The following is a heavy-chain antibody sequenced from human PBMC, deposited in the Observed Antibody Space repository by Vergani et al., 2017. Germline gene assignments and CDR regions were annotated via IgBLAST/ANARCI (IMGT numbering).Heavy chain of an antibody. D-gene: IGHD2-2*01. J-gene: IGHJ6*03. CDR3: AREPIVVVPAAAYYYYMDV. Sequence: QVQLVQSGAEVKKPGSSVKVSCKASGGTFSSYAISWVRQAPGQGLEWRGRIIPILGTANYAQKFQGRVTITADESTSTAYMELSSLRSEDTAVYYCAREPIVVVPAAAYYYYMDVWGKGTTVTVSS. CDR1: GGTFSSYA. V-gene: IGHV1-69*11. CDR2: IIPILGTA.